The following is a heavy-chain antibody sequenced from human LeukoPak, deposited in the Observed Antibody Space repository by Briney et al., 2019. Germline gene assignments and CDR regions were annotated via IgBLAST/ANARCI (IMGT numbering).Heavy chain of an antibody. CDR1: GGSISTNNW. V-gene: IGHV4-4*02. CDR3: ARALNYDFWSGYYGGYYGMDV. CDR2: INHSGST. D-gene: IGHD3-3*01. Sequence: SGTLSLTCAVSGGSISTNNWWSWVRQPPGKGLEWIGEINHSGSTNYNPSLKSRVTISVDTSKNQFSLKLSSVTAADTAVYYCARALNYDFWSGYYGGYYGMDVWGQGTTVTVSS. J-gene: IGHJ6*02.